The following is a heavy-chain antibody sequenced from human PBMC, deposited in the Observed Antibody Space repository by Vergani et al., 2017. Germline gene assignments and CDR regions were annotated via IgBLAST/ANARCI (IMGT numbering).Heavy chain of an antibody. CDR3: ARESIRAVTRPYYFDY. V-gene: IGHV1-69*04. CDR2: IIPILGIA. J-gene: IGHJ4*02. CDR1: GGTFSSYA. D-gene: IGHD4-17*01. Sequence: QVQLVQSGAEVKKPGSSVTVSCKASGGTFSSYAISWVRQAPGQGLEWMGRIIPILGIANYAQKFQGRVTITADKSTSTAYMELSSLRSEDTAVYYCARESIRAVTRPYYFDYWGQGTLVTVSS.